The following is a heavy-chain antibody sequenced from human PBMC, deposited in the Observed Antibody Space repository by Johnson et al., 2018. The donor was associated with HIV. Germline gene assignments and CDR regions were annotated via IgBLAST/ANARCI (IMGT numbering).Heavy chain of an antibody. D-gene: IGHD4-23*01. CDR1: GFAVSSNT. CDR3: ARISVFYGANFNPFEM. V-gene: IGHV3-53*01. J-gene: IGHJ3*02. CDR2: IYGGGST. Sequence: VQLVESGVDLVQPGGSLRLSCAASGFAVSSNTMSWVRQAPGKGLEWVSLIYGGGSTFYADSVKGRFTISKDNSKNMVYLQMNSLRAEDTAVYHCARISVFYGANFNPFEMWGQGTMVTVSS.